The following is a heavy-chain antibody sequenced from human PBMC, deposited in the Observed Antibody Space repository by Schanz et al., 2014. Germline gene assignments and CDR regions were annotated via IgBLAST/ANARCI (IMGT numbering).Heavy chain of an antibody. D-gene: IGHD6-19*01. CDR3: AKDLPAVAVAPLMTGLYDS. Sequence: QVQLVESGGGVVQPGRSLRLSCAASGFSFDKYGMHWVRQAPGKGLEWVGVIWYDGSKTYYADSVRGRFTIARENSKNTLHLQMNSPRAEDTAVYHCAKDLPAVAVAPLMTGLYDSWGQGTLVTVSS. J-gene: IGHJ4*02. CDR1: GFSFDKYG. V-gene: IGHV3-33*06. CDR2: IWYDGSKT.